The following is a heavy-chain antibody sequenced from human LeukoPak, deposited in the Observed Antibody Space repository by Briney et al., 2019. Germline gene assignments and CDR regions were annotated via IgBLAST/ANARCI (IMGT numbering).Heavy chain of an antibody. Sequence: GGSLRLSCAASGFTFSSYAMHWVRQAPGKGLEWVAVISYDGSNKYYADSVKGRFTISRDNSKNTLYLQMNSLRAEDTAVYYCANGYCTNGVCYRRWEDAFDIWGQGTMVTVSS. CDR2: ISYDGSNK. CDR1: GFTFSSYA. D-gene: IGHD2-8*01. CDR3: ANGYCTNGVCYRRWEDAFDI. V-gene: IGHV3-30*04. J-gene: IGHJ3*02.